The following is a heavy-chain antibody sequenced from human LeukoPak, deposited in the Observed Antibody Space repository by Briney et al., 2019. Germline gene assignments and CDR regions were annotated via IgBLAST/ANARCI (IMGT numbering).Heavy chain of an antibody. Sequence: SETLSLTCAVYGGSFSGYYWSWIRQPPGKGLEWIGEINHSGSTNYNPSLKSRVTISVDTSKNLFSLKLSSVTAADTAVYYCAPRGRGYYDSSGYSGAVDAFDIWGQGTMVTVSS. J-gene: IGHJ3*02. CDR1: GGSFSGYY. CDR3: APRGRGYYDSSGYSGAVDAFDI. D-gene: IGHD3-22*01. V-gene: IGHV4-34*01. CDR2: INHSGST.